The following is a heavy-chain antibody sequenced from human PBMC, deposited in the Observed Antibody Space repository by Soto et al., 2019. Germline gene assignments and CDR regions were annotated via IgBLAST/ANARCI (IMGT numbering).Heavy chain of an antibody. D-gene: IGHD4-17*01. Sequence: PGESLKISCKGSGYSFTSYWIGWVRQMPGKGLEWMGIIYPGDSDTRYSPSFQGQVTISADKSISTAYLQWSSLKASDTAMYYCARWEGLTTPPYYYYYYMDVWGKGTTVTVSS. V-gene: IGHV5-51*01. CDR1: GYSFTSYW. J-gene: IGHJ6*03. CDR3: ARWEGLTTPPYYYYYYMDV. CDR2: IYPGDSDT.